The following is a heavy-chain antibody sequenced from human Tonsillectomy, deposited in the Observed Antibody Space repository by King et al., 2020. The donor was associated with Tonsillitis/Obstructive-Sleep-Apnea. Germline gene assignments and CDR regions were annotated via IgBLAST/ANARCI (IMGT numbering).Heavy chain of an antibody. CDR2: IKYDGSEK. CDR3: ARDHVHDY. CDR1: GFTFRHYW. V-gene: IGHV3-7*04. Sequence: VQLVESGGGLVQPGGSLRLSCAASGFTFRHYWMNWVRQAPGKGLEWVANIKYDGSEKDYVDSVKGRFTISRDNAINSLYLQMNSLRAQDTAVYYCARDHVHDYWGQGALVTVSS. J-gene: IGHJ4*02.